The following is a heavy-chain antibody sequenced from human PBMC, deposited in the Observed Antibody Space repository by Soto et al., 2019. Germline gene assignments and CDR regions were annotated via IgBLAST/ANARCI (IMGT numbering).Heavy chain of an antibody. CDR2: INHSGST. CDR1: VGSFSGYY. D-gene: IGHD3-10*01. V-gene: IGHV4-34*01. Sequence: SETLSLTCAVYVGSFSGYYWSWIRQPPGKGLEWIGEINHSGSTNYNPSLKSRVTISVDTSKNQFSLKLSSVTAADTAVYYCARVSGIYYYGMDVWGQGTTVTVSS. J-gene: IGHJ6*02. CDR3: ARVSGIYYYGMDV.